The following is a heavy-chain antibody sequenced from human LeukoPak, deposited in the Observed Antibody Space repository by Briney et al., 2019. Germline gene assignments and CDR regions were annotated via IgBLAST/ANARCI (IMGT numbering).Heavy chain of an antibody. CDR1: GGSFSGYY. CDR2: INHSGST. Sequence: SETLSLTCAVYGGSFSGYYWSWIRQPPGKGLEWIGEINHSGSTNYNPSLKSRVTISVVTSKNQFSLKLSSVTAADTAVYYCARSPRGVVVAAINFDYWGQGTLVTVSS. V-gene: IGHV4-34*01. D-gene: IGHD2-15*01. J-gene: IGHJ4*02. CDR3: ARSPRGVVVAAINFDY.